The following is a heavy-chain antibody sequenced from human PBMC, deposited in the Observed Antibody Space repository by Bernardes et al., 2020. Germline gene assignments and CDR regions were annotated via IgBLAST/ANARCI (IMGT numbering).Heavy chain of an antibody. V-gene: IGHV4-4*02. CDR1: GGCISSINW. CDR2: IYHSGST. Sequence: SETLSLTCAVSGGCISSINWWSCVRQPPGKGLEWIGDIYHSGSTNYNPSLKSRVTISVDKSKNQFSLKLSSVTAADTAVYYCASFIAAAGSGWFDPWGQGTLVTVSS. J-gene: IGHJ5*02. CDR3: ASFIAAAGSGWFDP. D-gene: IGHD6-13*01.